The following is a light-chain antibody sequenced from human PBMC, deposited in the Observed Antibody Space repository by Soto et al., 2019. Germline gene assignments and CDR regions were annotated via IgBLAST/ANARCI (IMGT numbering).Light chain of an antibody. CDR3: QQTTSFPLT. CDR2: AAS. Sequence: DIQMTHSPFFVSASVGDRVTITCGGSQGISSWLAWYQLKPGRAPKLLIHAASSLESGVPSRFSGSGSGTDFTLTISSLQPEDFATYYCQQTTSFPLTFGGGTKVEIK. J-gene: IGKJ4*01. V-gene: IGKV1-12*01. CDR1: QGISSW.